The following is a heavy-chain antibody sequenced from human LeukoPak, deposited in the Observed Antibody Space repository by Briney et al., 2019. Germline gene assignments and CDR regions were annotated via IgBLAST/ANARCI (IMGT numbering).Heavy chain of an antibody. CDR2: IIPILGIA. CDR3: VVLDGEMAATHISY. V-gene: IGHV1-69*04. D-gene: IGHD5-24*01. J-gene: IGHJ4*02. Sequence: SVTVSCTASGCTFTNYAINWMRQAPGQGLEWMRRIIPILGIANYAQKFQGRVTITADKSTSTAYMELSSLRSEDTAVYYCVVLDGEMAATHISYWGQGTLVTVSS. CDR1: GCTFTNYA.